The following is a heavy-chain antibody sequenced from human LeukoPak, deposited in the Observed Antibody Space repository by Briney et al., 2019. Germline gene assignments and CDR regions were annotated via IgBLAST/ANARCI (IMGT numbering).Heavy chain of an antibody. CDR3: ARDDPPWQQLVQGPYYYGMDV. D-gene: IGHD6-13*01. J-gene: IGHJ6*02. CDR1: GFTFSSYE. CDR2: ISSSGSTI. Sequence: GGSLRLSCAASGFTFSSYEMNWVRQAPGKGLEWVSYISSSGSTIYYADSVKGRFTISRDNAKNSLYLQMNSPRAEDTAVYYCARDDPPWQQLVQGPYYYGMDVWGQGTTVTVSS. V-gene: IGHV3-48*03.